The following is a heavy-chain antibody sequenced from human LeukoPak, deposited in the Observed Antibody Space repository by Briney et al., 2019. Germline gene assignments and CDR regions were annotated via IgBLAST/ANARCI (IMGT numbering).Heavy chain of an antibody. V-gene: IGHV3-23*01. CDR2: ISGSGGST. J-gene: IGHJ4*02. D-gene: IGHD2-15*01. CDR3: AKDLCSGGSCSARNYYFDY. Sequence: PGGSLRLSCAASGFTFSSYAMSWVRQAPVKGLEWVSAISGSGGSTYYADSVKGRFTISRDNSKNTLYLQMNSLRAEDTAVYYCAKDLCSGGSCSARNYYFDYWGQGTLVTVSS. CDR1: GFTFSSYA.